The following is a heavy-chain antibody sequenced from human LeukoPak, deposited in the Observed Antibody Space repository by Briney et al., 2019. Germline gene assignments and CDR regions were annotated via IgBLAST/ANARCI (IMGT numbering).Heavy chain of an antibody. CDR3: ARDGVADSSGKDYFDY. D-gene: IGHD6-19*01. J-gene: IGHJ4*02. V-gene: IGHV4-59*12. CDR1: GGYIRSYY. CDR2: IYYSGST. Sequence: SETLSLTCTVSGGYIRSYYWSWIRQPPGKGLEWIGSIYYSGSTYYNPSLKSRVTISVDTSKNQFSLKLSSVTAADTAVYYCARDGVADSSGKDYFDYWGQGTLVTVSS.